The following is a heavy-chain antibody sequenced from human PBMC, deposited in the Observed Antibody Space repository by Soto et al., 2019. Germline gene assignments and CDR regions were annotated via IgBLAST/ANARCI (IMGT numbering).Heavy chain of an antibody. CDR1: GYSFTNYG. V-gene: IGHV1-18*01. D-gene: IGHD6-19*01. J-gene: IGHJ6*03. Sequence: QDPLVQSGAEVKKPGASVTVSCKASGYSFTNYGITWVRQAPGQGLEWMGWISGFNGNTHYAQKLQGRVTMTTDASTSTAYMALRSLRSDDTAVYYCARDRGVAPPVAGNTHYYYYMDVWGKGTTVTVSS. CDR2: ISGFNGNT. CDR3: ARDRGVAPPVAGNTHYYYYMDV.